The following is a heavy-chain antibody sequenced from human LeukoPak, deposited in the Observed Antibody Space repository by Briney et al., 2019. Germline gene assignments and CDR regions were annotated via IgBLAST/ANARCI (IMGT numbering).Heavy chain of an antibody. CDR2: IYYSGST. CDR1: GGSISSGGYS. D-gene: IGHD2-15*01. Sequence: SETLSLTCAVSGGSISSGGYSWSWIGQPPGKGLEWIGSIYYSGSTYYNPSLKSRVTISVDTSKNQFSLKLSSVTAADTAVYYCARHVRGVVLAATLLGWYFDLWGRGTLVTVSS. J-gene: IGHJ2*01. CDR3: ARHVRGVVLAATLLGWYFDL. V-gene: IGHV4-30-2*03.